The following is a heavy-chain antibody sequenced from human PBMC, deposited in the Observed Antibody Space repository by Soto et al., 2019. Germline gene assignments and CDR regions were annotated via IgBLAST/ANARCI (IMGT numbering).Heavy chain of an antibody. V-gene: IGHV4-31*03. D-gene: IGHD3-9*01. CDR3: ARGPEGVIITIRYFDQ. CDR2: IHSSGDT. CDR1: GDSISSDGYY. Sequence: QVQLQESGPGLVTPSQTLSLSCSVSGDSISSDGYYWSWIRQHPGKGLEWLGYIHSSGDTYYKPSLQSRVIILRDTSKNQFSLKLSSVAAADTAVYYCARGPEGVIITIRYFDQWGEGTLVTVSS. J-gene: IGHJ4*02.